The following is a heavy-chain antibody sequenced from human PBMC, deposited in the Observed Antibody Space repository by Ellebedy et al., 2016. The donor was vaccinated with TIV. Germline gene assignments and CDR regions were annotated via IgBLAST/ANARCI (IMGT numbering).Heavy chain of an antibody. CDR1: GFTFSSYT. V-gene: IGHV3-23*01. Sequence: GGSLRLXXAASGFTFSSYTMSWVRQAPGKGLEWVSAIGASGGDTYYADSVKGRFTISRDNSKNTLFLQISSLRAEDTAVYFCAKDQASGEYDYGWGTFDIWGQGTVVTVSS. D-gene: IGHD3-10*01. CDR3: AKDQASGEYDYGWGTFDI. J-gene: IGHJ3*02. CDR2: IGASGGDT.